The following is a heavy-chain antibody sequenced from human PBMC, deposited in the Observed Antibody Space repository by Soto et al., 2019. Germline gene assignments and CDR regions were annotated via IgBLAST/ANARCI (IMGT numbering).Heavy chain of an antibody. J-gene: IGHJ6*03. CDR2: MNPNSGNT. Sequence: QVQLVQSGAEVKKPGASVKVSCKASGYTCTSYDINWVRHATGQWLEWMGWMNPNSGNTGYAQKFQGIVTMTKNTSICTAYMELSSLRSEDEAVYYCARNRMYYDILTGYYNDYMDVWGKGTTVTVS. CDR3: ARNRMYYDILTGYYNDYMDV. D-gene: IGHD3-9*01. CDR1: GYTCTSYD. V-gene: IGHV1-8*01.